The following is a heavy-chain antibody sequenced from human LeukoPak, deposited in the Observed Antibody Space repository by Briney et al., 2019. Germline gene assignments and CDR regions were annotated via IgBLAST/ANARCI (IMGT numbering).Heavy chain of an antibody. CDR1: GGSFSGYY. J-gene: IGHJ4*02. CDR3: ARINSTSSYDY. Sequence: PSETLSLTCGVYGGSFSGYYWSWLRQSPGKGLEWIGEINHSGSSNKNPSLKSRVTISVDTSKNQFSLKLSSVTAADTAVYYCARINSTSSYDYWGQGTLVTVSS. CDR2: INHSGSS. D-gene: IGHD6-6*01. V-gene: IGHV4-34*01.